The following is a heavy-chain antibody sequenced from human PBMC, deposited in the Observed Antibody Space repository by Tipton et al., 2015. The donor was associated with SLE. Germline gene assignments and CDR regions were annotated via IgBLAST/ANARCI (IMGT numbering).Heavy chain of an antibody. Sequence: TLSLTCAVYGGSFSGYYWSWIRQPPGKGLEWIGEINHSGSTNYNPSLKSRVTISVDTSKNQFSLKLSSVTAADTAVYYCATAGGSESNDAFDIWGQGTMVTVSS. CDR2: INHSGST. J-gene: IGHJ3*02. CDR3: ATAGGSESNDAFDI. CDR1: GGSFSGYY. V-gene: IGHV4-34*01. D-gene: IGHD3-10*01.